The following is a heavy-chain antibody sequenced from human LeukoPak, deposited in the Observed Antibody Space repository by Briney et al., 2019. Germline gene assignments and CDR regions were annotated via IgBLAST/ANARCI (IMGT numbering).Heavy chain of an antibody. J-gene: IGHJ5*02. CDR3: AREFRMVRGVISHNWFDP. CDR1: GFTFSSYW. CDR2: INSDGSST. D-gene: IGHD3-10*01. V-gene: IGHV3-74*01. Sequence: PGGSLRLSCAASGFTFSSYWMHWVRHAPGKGLVWVSRINSDGSSTNYADSVKGRFTISRDNAKNTLYLQMNSLRAEDTAVYYCAREFRMVRGVISHNWFDPWGQGTLVTVSS.